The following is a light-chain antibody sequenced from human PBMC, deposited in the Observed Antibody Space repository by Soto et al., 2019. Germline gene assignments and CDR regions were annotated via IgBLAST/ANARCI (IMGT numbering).Light chain of an antibody. J-gene: IGLJ1*01. CDR3: SSYTSDSSYV. CDR2: AVS. CDR1: SSDVGLYDY. Sequence: QSVLTQPASVSGSPGQSITISCTGTSSDVGLYDYVSWYQQHPGKAPQPMIYAVSNRPSGVSNRFSASKSGNTASLFISGLQAEDEADYYCSSYTSDSSYVFGSGTKVTGL. V-gene: IGLV2-14*01.